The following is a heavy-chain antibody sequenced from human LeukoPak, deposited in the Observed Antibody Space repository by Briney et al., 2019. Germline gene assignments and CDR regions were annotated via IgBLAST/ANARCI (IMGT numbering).Heavy chain of an antibody. CDR3: TRDRSDYGDVSFGP. CDR1: GYTFTGYY. CDR2: INPNSGGT. Sequence: ASVKVSCKASGYTFTGYYMHWVRQAPGQGLEWMGRINPNSGGTNYAQKFQGRVTMTRDTSISTASMELSRLRSDDTAVYYSTRDRSDYGDVSFGPWAQGTLVTVCS. J-gene: IGHJ4*02. V-gene: IGHV1-2*06. D-gene: IGHD4-17*01.